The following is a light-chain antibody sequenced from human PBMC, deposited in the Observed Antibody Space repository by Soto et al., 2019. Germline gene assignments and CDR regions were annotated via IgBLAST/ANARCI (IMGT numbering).Light chain of an antibody. CDR1: SSDVGGYNY. J-gene: IGLJ1*01. Sequence: QSALTQPASVSGSPGQSFTISCTGTSSDVGGYNYVSWYQHHPGKAPKLMIYDVSNRPSGVSNRFSGSKSGNTASLSISGLQPEDEADYYCSSYRTSNTRQIVCGTGTKVTVL. CDR3: SSYRTSNTRQIV. CDR2: DVS. V-gene: IGLV2-14*03.